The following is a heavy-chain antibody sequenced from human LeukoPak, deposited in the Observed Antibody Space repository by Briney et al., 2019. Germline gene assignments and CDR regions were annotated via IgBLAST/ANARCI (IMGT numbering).Heavy chain of an antibody. Sequence: SQTLSLTCAISGDSVSSNNVAWNWIRQSPSRGLEWLGRTFYRSKWYFDYAESVKSRITIYPDTSKNQFSLKLSSVTAADTAVYYCARGFRSADELERRAGGGAYWGQGTLVTVSS. CDR3: ARGFRSADELERRAGGGAY. V-gene: IGHV6-1*01. D-gene: IGHD1-1*01. CDR1: GDSVSSNNVA. J-gene: IGHJ4*02. CDR2: TFYRSKWYF.